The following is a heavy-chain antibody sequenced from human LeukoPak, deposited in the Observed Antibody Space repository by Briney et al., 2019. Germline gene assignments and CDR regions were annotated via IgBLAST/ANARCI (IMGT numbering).Heavy chain of an antibody. D-gene: IGHD5-12*01. V-gene: IGHV1-18*01. CDR2: ISAYNGNT. J-gene: IGHJ6*03. Sequence: GASVKVSCKASGYTFTSYGISWVRQAPGQGLERTGWISAYNGNTNYAQKLQGRVTMTTDTSTSTAYMELRSLRSDDTAVYYCARVRSGYDPHRAYYYMDVWGKGTTVTISS. CDR1: GYTFTSYG. CDR3: ARVRSGYDPHRAYYYMDV.